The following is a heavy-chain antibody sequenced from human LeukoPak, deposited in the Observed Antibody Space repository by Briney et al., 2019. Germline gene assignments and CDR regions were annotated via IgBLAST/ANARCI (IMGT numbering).Heavy chain of an antibody. Sequence: SETLSLTCAVSGGSISSGGYSWSWIRQPPGKGLEWIGYIYHSGSTYYNPSLKSRVTISVDRSKNQFSLKLSSVTAADTAVYYCARVPLRPYYYDSRGRVDAFDIWGQGTMVTVSS. D-gene: IGHD3-22*01. V-gene: IGHV4-30-2*01. CDR1: GGSISSGGYS. J-gene: IGHJ3*02. CDR2: IYHSGST. CDR3: ARVPLRPYYYDSRGRVDAFDI.